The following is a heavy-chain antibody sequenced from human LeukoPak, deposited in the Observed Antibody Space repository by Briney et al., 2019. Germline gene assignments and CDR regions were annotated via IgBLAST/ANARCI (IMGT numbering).Heavy chain of an antibody. CDR3: ARVVEYSWNVEDYYYMDV. V-gene: IGHV4-59*01. J-gene: IGHJ6*03. CDR2: IYYSGST. Sequence: SETLSLTCTVSGGSISSYYWSWIRQPPGKGLEWIGYIYYSGSTNYNPSLKSRVTISVDTSKNQFSLKLSSVTAADTAVYYCARVVEYSWNVEDYYYMDVWGKGTTVTFSS. CDR1: GGSISSYY. D-gene: IGHD1-20*01.